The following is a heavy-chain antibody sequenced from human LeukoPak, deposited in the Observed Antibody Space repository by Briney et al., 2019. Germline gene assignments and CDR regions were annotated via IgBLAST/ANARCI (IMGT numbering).Heavy chain of an antibody. CDR3: ARGASRSFDY. CDR1: GYTFTTYE. Sequence: RRASVKVSCTASGYTFTTYEIHWVRQASGQGLEWMGWMNPNSGNTGYTQKFQGRVTMTRSTSINTAYMELSSLRSEDTAVYYCARGASRSFDYWGQGTLVAVSS. CDR2: MNPNSGNT. V-gene: IGHV1-8*02. J-gene: IGHJ4*02.